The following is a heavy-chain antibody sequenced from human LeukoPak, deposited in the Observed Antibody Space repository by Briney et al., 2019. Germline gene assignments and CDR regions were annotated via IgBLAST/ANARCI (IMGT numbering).Heavy chain of an antibody. CDR3: ARDSRDYDGSGYYHDH. CDR2: IFTSGST. D-gene: IGHD3-22*01. Sequence: SETLSHTCTVSGGSIINYFWSWIRQPAGKGLEWIGRIFTSGSTDYNPSLKSRVTMSVDTSKNQFSLKLTSVTAADTAVYYCARDSRDYDGSGYYHDHWGQGTLVPVSS. J-gene: IGHJ4*02. CDR1: GGSIINYF. V-gene: IGHV4-4*07.